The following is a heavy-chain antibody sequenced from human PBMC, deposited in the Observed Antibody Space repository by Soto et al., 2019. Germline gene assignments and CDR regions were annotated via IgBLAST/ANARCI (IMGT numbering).Heavy chain of an antibody. CDR1: GFSFSSHW. Sequence: PGGSLRLSCATSGFSFSSHWMSWVRQAPGKGLEWMANIKQDASEKYYVDSVKGRFTISRDNAKNSLYLQMNSLRAEDTAVYHCARIDQASFDYWGQGTLVTVSS. CDR2: IKQDASEK. V-gene: IGHV3-7*01. J-gene: IGHJ4*02. CDR3: ARIDQASFDY.